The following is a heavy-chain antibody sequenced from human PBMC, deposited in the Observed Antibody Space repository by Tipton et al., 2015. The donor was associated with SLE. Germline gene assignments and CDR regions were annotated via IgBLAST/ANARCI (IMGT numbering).Heavy chain of an antibody. CDR2: IYYSGST. J-gene: IGHJ4*02. V-gene: IGHV4-59*01. CDR3: ARSPRGGGYYPYYFDD. CDR1: GGSISNYY. Sequence: TLSLTCTVSGGSISNYYWSWIRQPPGKGLEWIGYIYYSGSTNYNPSLKSRVTISVDTSKNQFSLKLSSVTAADTAVYYCARSPRGGGYYPYYFDDWGQGTLVTVSS. D-gene: IGHD3-3*01.